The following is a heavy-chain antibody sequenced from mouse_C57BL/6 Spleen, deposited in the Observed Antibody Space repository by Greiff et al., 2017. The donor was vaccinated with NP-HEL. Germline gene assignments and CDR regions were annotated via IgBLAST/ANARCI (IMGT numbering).Heavy chain of an antibody. D-gene: IGHD2-3*01. J-gene: IGHJ4*01. CDR3: ARSDDGYPYYYAMDY. Sequence: QVQLQQSGAELVRPGASVKLSCKASGYTFTDYYINWVKQRPGQGLEWIARIYPGSGNTYYNEKFKGKATLTAEKSSSTAYMQLSSLTSEDSAVYFCARSDDGYPYYYAMDYWGQGTSVTVSS. CDR1: GYTFTDYY. CDR2: IYPGSGNT. V-gene: IGHV1-76*01.